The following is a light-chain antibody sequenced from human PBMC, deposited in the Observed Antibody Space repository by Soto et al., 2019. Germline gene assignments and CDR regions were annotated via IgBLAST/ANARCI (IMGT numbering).Light chain of an antibody. V-gene: IGLV2-14*01. Sequence: QSALTQPASVSVSPGQSITISCTGTSSDVGGYNYVSWYQQHPGKAPKLMIYDVSNRPSGVSNRFSGSKSGNTASLTISGLQAEDEADYYCSSYTSSSNLVVFGGGTKRTVL. CDR1: SSDVGGYNY. CDR3: SSYTSSSNLVV. J-gene: IGLJ2*01. CDR2: DVS.